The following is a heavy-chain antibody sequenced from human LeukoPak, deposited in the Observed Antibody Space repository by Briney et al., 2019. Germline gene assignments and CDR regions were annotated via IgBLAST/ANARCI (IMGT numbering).Heavy chain of an antibody. CDR1: GFTFSSYS. J-gene: IGHJ5*02. CDR3: ARAAAEAGAFRDNWFDP. CDR2: ISSSSSYI. D-gene: IGHD6-19*01. V-gene: IGHV3-21*01. Sequence: GGSLRLSCAASGFTFSSYSMNWVRQAPGKGLEWVSSISSSSSYIYYADSVKGRFTISRDNAKNSLYLQMNSLRTEDTAVYYCARAAAEAGAFRDNWFDPWGQGTLVTVSS.